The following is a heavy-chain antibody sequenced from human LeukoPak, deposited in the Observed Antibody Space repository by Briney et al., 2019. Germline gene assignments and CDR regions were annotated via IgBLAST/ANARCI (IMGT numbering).Heavy chain of an antibody. J-gene: IGHJ4*02. V-gene: IGHV3-9*01. D-gene: IGHD5-12*01. CDR3: AKVLGGGYNAFDY. CDR1: GFTFRKHA. Sequence: GGSLRLSCAASGFTFRKHAMHWVRQAPGKGLEWVSGISWNSGSIGYADSVKGRFTISRDNAKNSLYLQMNSLRAEDTALYYCAKVLGGGYNAFDYWGQGTLVTVSS. CDR2: ISWNSGSI.